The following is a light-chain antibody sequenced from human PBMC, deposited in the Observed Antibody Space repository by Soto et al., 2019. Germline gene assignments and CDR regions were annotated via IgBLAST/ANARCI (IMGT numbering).Light chain of an antibody. CDR3: APWDDSLNGWV. CDR1: SSNIGSNT. CDR2: NNN. V-gene: IGLV1-44*01. J-gene: IGLJ3*02. Sequence: QSVLTQPPSASGTPGQRVTISCSGSSSNIGSNTVNWYQQLPGTAPKLLIYNNNQRPSGISDRFSGSKSGTSASLAISGLQSEDEADYYCAPWDDSLNGWVFGGGTQLPVL.